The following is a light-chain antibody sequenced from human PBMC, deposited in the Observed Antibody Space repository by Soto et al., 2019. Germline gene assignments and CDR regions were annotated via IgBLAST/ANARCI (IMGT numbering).Light chain of an antibody. V-gene: IGLV2-8*01. Sequence: QSVLTQPPSASGSPGQSVAISCTGTSSDVGGYNYVSWYQQHPGKAPKLMIYEDNKRPSGVPDRFSGSKSGNPASLTVSGLQAEDEADYYCSSYAGSSNVFGSGTKVTVL. J-gene: IGLJ1*01. CDR3: SSYAGSSNV. CDR2: EDN. CDR1: SSDVGGYNY.